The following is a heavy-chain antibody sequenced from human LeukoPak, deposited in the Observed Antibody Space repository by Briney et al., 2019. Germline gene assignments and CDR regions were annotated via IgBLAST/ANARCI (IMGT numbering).Heavy chain of an antibody. J-gene: IGHJ4*02. D-gene: IGHD3-22*01. Sequence: TGGSLRLSCAASGFIFSTYAMSWVRQAPGKGLEWVSAITGSGDSTYYADSVKGRFIISRDKSKNTLHLQMNSLRAEDTALYYCARLPTFYYDSSGYHYDYWGQGTLVTVSS. CDR1: GFIFSTYA. CDR2: ITGSGDST. CDR3: ARLPTFYYDSSGYHYDY. V-gene: IGHV3-23*01.